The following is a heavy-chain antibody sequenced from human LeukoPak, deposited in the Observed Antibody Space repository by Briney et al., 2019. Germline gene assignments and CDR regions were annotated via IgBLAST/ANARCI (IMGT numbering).Heavy chain of an antibody. CDR2: IRSSGDAS. V-gene: IGHV3-23*01. Sequence: GGSLRLSCAASGFIFSNYAMSWVRQAPGKGLEWVSGIRSSGDASYHADSVRGRFTISRDNSKNTLYLQMNSLRGEDTAVYYCAKYRLVFEDWGQGTPLTVSA. CDR3: AKYRLVFED. CDR1: GFIFSNYA. D-gene: IGHD3-16*02. J-gene: IGHJ4*02.